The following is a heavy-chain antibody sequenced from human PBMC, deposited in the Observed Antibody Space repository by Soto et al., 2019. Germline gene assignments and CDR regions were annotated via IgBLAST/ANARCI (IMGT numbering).Heavy chain of an antibody. CDR3: AREEGEMATNVGGAFDI. J-gene: IGHJ3*02. CDR2: IIPILGIA. V-gene: IGHV1-69*08. CDR1: GGTFSSYT. D-gene: IGHD5-12*01. Sequence: QVQLVQSGAGVKKPGSSVKVSCKASGGTFSSYTISWVRQAPGQGLEWMGRIIPILGIANYAQKFQGRVTITADKSTSTAYMELSSLRSEDTAVYYCAREEGEMATNVGGAFDIWGQGTMVTVSS.